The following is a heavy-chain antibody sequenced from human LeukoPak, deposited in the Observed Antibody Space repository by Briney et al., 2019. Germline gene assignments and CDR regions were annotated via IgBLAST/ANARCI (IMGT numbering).Heavy chain of an antibody. J-gene: IGHJ3*02. Sequence: GGSLRLSCAASGFTFSGSAMHWVRQASGKGLEWVGRIRSKANSYATAYAASVKGRFTISRDDSKNTAYLQMNSLKTEDTAVYYCTRPSSSGAFDIWGQGTMVTVSS. CDR3: TRPSSSGAFDI. CDR1: GFTFSGSA. D-gene: IGHD6-13*01. CDR2: IRSKANSYAT. V-gene: IGHV3-73*01.